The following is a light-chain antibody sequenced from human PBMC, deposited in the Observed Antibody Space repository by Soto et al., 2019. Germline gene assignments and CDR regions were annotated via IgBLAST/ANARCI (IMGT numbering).Light chain of an antibody. V-gene: IGKV1-5*03. Sequence: DIQLTQSPSTLSASAGDRATITCRASQSITGWLAWFQQKPGKAPNLLISRASSRQSGVPSRFSGSGSGTDFTLTISSLQPDDFAAYYCQQYGPYSPWTFGQGTKVDIK. J-gene: IGKJ1*01. CDR1: QSITGW. CDR3: QQYGPYSPWT. CDR2: RAS.